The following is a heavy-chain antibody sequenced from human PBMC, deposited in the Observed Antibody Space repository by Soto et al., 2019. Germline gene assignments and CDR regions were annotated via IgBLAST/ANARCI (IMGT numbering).Heavy chain of an antibody. CDR1: GGSFSGYY. CDR2: INHSGST. CDR3: ARGIAAAGPFDP. V-gene: IGHV4-34*01. D-gene: IGHD6-13*01. Sequence: PSETLSLTCAVYGGSFSGYYWSWIRQPPGKGLEWIGEINHSGSTNYNPSLKSRVTISVDTSKNQFSLKLSSVTAADTAVYYCARGIAAAGPFDPWGQGTLVTVSS. J-gene: IGHJ5*02.